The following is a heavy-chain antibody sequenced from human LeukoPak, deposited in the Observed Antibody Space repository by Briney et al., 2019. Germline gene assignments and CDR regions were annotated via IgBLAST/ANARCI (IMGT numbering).Heavy chain of an antibody. Sequence: GGSLRLSCAASGFTFSNAWMSWVRQAPGKGLEWVGRIKSKTDGGTTDYAAPVKGRFTISRDDSKNTLYLQMNSLKTEDTAVYYCTTDFGGMDYYFDCWGQGTLVTVSS. J-gene: IGHJ4*02. CDR3: TTDFGGMDYYFDC. V-gene: IGHV3-15*01. CDR1: GFTFSNAW. D-gene: IGHD3-10*01. CDR2: IKSKTDGGTT.